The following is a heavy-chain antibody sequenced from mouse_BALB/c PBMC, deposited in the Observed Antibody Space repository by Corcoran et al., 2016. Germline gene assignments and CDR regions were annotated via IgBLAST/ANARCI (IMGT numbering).Heavy chain of an antibody. CDR1: GFNIKDTY. J-gene: IGHJ1*01. Sequence: EVHLQQSGAELVKPGASVKLSCTASGFNIKDTYMHWVKQRPEHGLEWIGRIDPANGNTKYDPKFQGKATITADTSSNTAYLQLSSLTSEDTAVYYCANWDWYFDVWGAGTTVTVSS. CDR3: ANWDWYFDV. V-gene: IGHV14-3*02. D-gene: IGHD4-1*01. CDR2: IDPANGNT.